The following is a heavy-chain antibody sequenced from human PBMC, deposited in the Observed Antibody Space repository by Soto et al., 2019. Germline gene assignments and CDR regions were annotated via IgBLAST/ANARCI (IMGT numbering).Heavy chain of an antibody. CDR1: GFSLSTSGVG. J-gene: IGHJ5*02. CDR3: AHSEVRGVIDLRWFDP. D-gene: IGHD3-10*01. CDR2: IYWDDDK. V-gene: IGHV2-5*02. Sequence: QITLKESGPTLVKPTQTLTLTCTFSGFSLSTSGVGVGWIRQPPGKALEWLALIYWDDDKRYSPSLKSRLTNTKDTTKNQVVLTMTNMDPVDTATYYRAHSEVRGVIDLRWFDPWGQGTLVTVSS.